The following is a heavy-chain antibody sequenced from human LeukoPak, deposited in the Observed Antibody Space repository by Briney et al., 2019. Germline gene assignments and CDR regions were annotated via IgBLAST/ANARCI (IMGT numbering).Heavy chain of an antibody. CDR1: GFMFSTYS. CDR3: ARWSGSGWYDC. CDR2: ISSSSSTI. D-gene: IGHD6-19*01. Sequence: PGGSLRLSCAASGFMFSTYSMNWVRQAPGKGLEWVSYISSSSSTIYYADSVKGRFTIFRDDAKNSLYLQMNRLRAEDTAVYYCARWSGSGWYDCWGQGTLVTVSS. V-gene: IGHV3-48*01. J-gene: IGHJ4*02.